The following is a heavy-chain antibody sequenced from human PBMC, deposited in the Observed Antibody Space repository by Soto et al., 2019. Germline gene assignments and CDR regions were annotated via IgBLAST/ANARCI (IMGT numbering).Heavy chain of an antibody. CDR1: RFTFSDYY. J-gene: IGHJ4*02. V-gene: IGHV3-11*06. D-gene: IGHD5-18*01. CDR2: ISSSISYT. Sequence: NHGGSMRLSCAASRFTFSDYYMSWIRRAPGKGLEWVSYISSSISYTNYADSVKGRFTISRDNAKNSLYLQMNSLRAEDTAVYYCARYIYGYVDYWGQGTLVTVSS. CDR3: ARYIYGYVDY.